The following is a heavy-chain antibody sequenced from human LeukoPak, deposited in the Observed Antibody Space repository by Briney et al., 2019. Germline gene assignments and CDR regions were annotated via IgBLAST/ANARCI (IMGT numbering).Heavy chain of an antibody. J-gene: IGHJ6*03. Sequence: QPGRSLRLSCAASGFTFSSYGMHWVRQAPGKGLEWVAVIWYDGSNKYYADSVKGRFTISRDNSKNTLYLQMNSLRAEDTAVYYCAKEPDNTPYYYYYMDVWGKGTTVTVSS. CDR3: AKEPDNTPYYYYYMDV. CDR2: IWYDGSNK. D-gene: IGHD1-1*01. V-gene: IGHV3-33*06. CDR1: GFTFSSYG.